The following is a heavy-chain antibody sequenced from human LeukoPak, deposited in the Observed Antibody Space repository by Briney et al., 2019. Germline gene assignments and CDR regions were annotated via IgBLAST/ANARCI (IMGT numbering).Heavy chain of an antibody. V-gene: IGHV1-8*01. CDR1: GYTFTRYD. D-gene: IGHD3-10*01. Sequence: ASVTVSCKASGYTFTRYDIHWVRQAPGQGLEWMGWMNPNSGNTGYAQKFQGRVTMTRNTSISTAYMELSSLRSEDTAVYYCARVWDYYGSGSYYNVLSYYYYGMDVWGQGTTVTVSS. CDR3: ARVWDYYGSGSYYNVLSYYYYGMDV. J-gene: IGHJ6*02. CDR2: MNPNSGNT.